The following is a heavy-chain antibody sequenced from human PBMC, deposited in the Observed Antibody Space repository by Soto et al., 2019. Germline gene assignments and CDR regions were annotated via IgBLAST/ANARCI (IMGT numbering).Heavy chain of an antibody. D-gene: IGHD4-17*01. CDR2: IYSGGST. CDR3: ARVRSTVTDAFDI. Sequence: GRSLRLSCAASGFTVSSNYMSWVRQAPGKGLEWVSVIYSGGSTYYADSVKGRFTISRDNSKNTLYLQMNSLRAEDTAVYYCARVRSTVTDAFDIWGQGTMVTVSS. V-gene: IGHV3-66*01. CDR1: GFTVSSNY. J-gene: IGHJ3*02.